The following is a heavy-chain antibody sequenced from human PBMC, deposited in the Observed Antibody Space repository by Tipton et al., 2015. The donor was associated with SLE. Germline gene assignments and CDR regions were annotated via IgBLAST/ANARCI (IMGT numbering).Heavy chain of an antibody. CDR2: IHHSGNT. CDR1: GYAISDGYF. J-gene: IGHJ4*02. V-gene: IGHV4-38-2*01. D-gene: IGHD3-16*01. Sequence: TLSLTCAVSGYAISDGYFWDWIRQPPGEGLEWIGSIHHSGNTYFNPSLKSRVTMSIDTSRNEVFLRLTSVTAADTAVYYCARARAGDHYFDYWGQGTLVTVSS. CDR3: ARARAGDHYFDY.